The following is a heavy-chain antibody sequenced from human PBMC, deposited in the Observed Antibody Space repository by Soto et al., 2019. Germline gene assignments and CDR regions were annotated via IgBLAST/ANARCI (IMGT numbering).Heavy chain of an antibody. D-gene: IGHD6-13*01. CDR2: FDPEDGET. CDR1: GYTLTELS. V-gene: IGHV1-24*01. J-gene: IGHJ4*02. CDR3: ATAPDKYSSSWYVLY. Sequence: VASVKVSCKVSGYTLTELSMHWVRQAPGKGLEWMGGFDPEDGETIYAQKFQGRVTMTEDTSTDTAYMELSSLRSEDTAVYYCATAPDKYSSSWYVLYWGQGTLVTVSS.